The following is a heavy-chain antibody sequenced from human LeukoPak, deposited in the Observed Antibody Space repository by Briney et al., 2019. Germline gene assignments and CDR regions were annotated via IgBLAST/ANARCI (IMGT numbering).Heavy chain of an antibody. V-gene: IGHV4-59*11. D-gene: IGHD2-21*01. Sequence: SETLSLTCTVSGGSISSHYWSWIRQLPGQGLEWIGYISYSGSTNYNPSLKSRVTISVDTSNTQFSLKLTSVTAADTAMYYCVRGGDDNAMWRYYFDYWGQGTLVSVSS. CDR2: ISYSGST. CDR3: VRGGDDNAMWRYYFDY. J-gene: IGHJ4*02. CDR1: GGSISSHY.